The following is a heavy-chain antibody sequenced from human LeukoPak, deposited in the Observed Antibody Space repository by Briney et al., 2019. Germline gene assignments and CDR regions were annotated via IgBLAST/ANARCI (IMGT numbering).Heavy chain of an antibody. CDR3: AKDYYDSSGYYYARPRGSAVLD. J-gene: IGHJ4*02. V-gene: IGHV3-33*06. Sequence: PGGSLRLSCAASGFTFSSYGMHWVRQAPGKGLEWVAVIWYDGSNKYYADSVEGRFTISRDNSKNTLYLQMNSLRAEDTAVYYCAKDYYDSSGYYYARPRGSAVLDWGQGTLVTVSS. CDR2: IWYDGSNK. CDR1: GFTFSSYG. D-gene: IGHD3-22*01.